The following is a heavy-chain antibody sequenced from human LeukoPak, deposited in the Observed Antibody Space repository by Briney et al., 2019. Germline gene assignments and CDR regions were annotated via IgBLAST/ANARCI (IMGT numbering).Heavy chain of an antibody. CDR3: ARSSCLSIVAACTRTCWFDP. CDR2: ISSSSSTI. Sequence: GGSPRLSSAAPGLTLSSYRMNWVRQAPGKGLEWVSYISSSSSTIYYADSVKGRFTISRDNAKNSLYLQMNSLRDEDTAVYYCARSSCLSIVAACTRTCWFDPWGQGTLVTVSS. V-gene: IGHV3-48*02. D-gene: IGHD6-13*01. J-gene: IGHJ5*02. CDR1: GLTLSSYR.